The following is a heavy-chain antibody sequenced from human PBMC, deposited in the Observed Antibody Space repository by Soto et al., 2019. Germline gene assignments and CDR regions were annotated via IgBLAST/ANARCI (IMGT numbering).Heavy chain of an antibody. Sequence: QVQLQQWGAGLLKPSETLSLTCGVYGGSFSGYFWNWIRQPPGKGLEWIGDINHSGSTNYSPSLKSRLTISLDTSKTQFSLKLSSVTAADTAVYYCTRGRGSGSSVWGQGTLVTVSS. CDR2: INHSGST. CDR1: GGSFSGYF. V-gene: IGHV4-34*01. CDR3: TRGRGSGSSV. D-gene: IGHD3-22*01. J-gene: IGHJ4*02.